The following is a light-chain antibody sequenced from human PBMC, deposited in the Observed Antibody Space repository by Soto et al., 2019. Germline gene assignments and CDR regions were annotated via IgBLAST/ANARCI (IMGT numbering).Light chain of an antibody. CDR3: SSYTCSSTYVV. CDR1: SSDVGGYNY. J-gene: IGLJ2*01. CDR2: DVS. V-gene: IGLV2-14*01. Sequence: QSALTQPASVSGSPGQSITISCTGTSSDVGGYNYVSWYQQHPGKDPKLMIYDVSNLPSGVSNRFSGSKSANTASLTISGLHAEDEADYYCSSYTCSSTYVVFGGGTKVTVL.